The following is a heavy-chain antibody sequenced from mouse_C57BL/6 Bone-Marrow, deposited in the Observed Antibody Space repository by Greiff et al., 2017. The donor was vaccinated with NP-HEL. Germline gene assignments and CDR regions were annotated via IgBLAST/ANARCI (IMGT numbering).Heavy chain of an antibody. V-gene: IGHV1-81*01. J-gene: IGHJ1*03. CDR2: IYPRSGNT. CDR1: GYTFTSCG. Sequence: QVTLKESGAELARPGASVKLSCKASGYTFTSCGISWVKQRTGQGLEWIGEIYPRSGNTYYNEKFKGKATLTADKSSSTAYMELRSLTSEDSAVYFCARSFYYYGSSYWYFDVWGTGTTVTVSS. CDR3: ARSFYYYGSSYWYFDV. D-gene: IGHD1-1*01.